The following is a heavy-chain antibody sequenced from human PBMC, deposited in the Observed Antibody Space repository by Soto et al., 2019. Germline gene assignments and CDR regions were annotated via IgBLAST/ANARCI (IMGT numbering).Heavy chain of an antibody. D-gene: IGHD3-22*01. CDR3: ARHGTYYSDSSGYYQYYFDY. V-gene: IGHV5-51*01. CDR2: IYPGDSDT. Sequence: GESLKISCKGSGYSFTSYWIGWVRQMPGKGLEWMGNIYPGDSDTRYSPSFQGQGTISADKSISTAYLQWSSLKASDTAMYYCARHGTYYSDSSGYYQYYFDYWGQGTLVTVSS. CDR1: GYSFTSYW. J-gene: IGHJ4*02.